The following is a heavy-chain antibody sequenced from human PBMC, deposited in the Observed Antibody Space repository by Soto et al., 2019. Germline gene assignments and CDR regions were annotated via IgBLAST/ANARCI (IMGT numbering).Heavy chain of an antibody. D-gene: IGHD1-26*01. CDR3: GKDINSGWFGVFDS. Sequence: VQLMESGGGLVQPGTSLRLSCAASGFNFDDYAMHWVRQAPGKGLEWVSGISWNSGSADYADSVKGRFTISRNNAKNHLYLQMYSVGPDGTAVYFCGKDINSGWFGVFDSWGQGTVVTVSS. J-gene: IGHJ4*02. CDR2: ISWNSGSA. CDR1: GFNFDDYA. V-gene: IGHV3-9*01.